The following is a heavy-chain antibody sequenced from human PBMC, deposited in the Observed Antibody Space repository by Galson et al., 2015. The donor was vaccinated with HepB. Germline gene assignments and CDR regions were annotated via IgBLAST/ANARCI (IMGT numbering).Heavy chain of an antibody. CDR3: GREGTPGTVDY. J-gene: IGHJ4*02. D-gene: IGHD6-13*01. Sequence: SLRLSCAASGFTFSSYSMHWVRQAPGKGLEYVSVINGNGDRTYYVNYVKGRFTISRDNSENTLYLQMGSLRPEDMAMYYCGREGTPGTVDYWGRGTLVTVSS. CDR1: GFTFSSYS. CDR2: INGNGDRT. V-gene: IGHV3-64*01.